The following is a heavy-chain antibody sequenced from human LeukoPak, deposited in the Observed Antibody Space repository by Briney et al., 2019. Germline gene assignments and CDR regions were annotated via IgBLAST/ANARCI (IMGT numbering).Heavy chain of an antibody. V-gene: IGHV4-61*01. CDR1: GGSVSSGNYY. CDR3: VRDRELTY. J-gene: IGHJ4*02. D-gene: IGHD3-10*01. Sequence: SETLSLTCTVSGGSVSSGNYYWSWIRQPPGKGLEWIGYIYYSGSTIYNPSLKSRVTISVDTSKNQFSLRLSSVTAADTAVYFCVRDRELTYWGQGTLVTVSP. CDR2: IYYSGST.